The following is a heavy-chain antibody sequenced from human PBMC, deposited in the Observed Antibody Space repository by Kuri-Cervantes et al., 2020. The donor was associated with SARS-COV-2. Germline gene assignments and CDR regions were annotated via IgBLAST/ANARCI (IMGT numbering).Heavy chain of an antibody. CDR2: MNPNSGNT. Sequence: ASVKVSCKASGYTFTSYDINWVRQATGQGLEWMGWMNPNSGNTGYAQKFQGRVTITRNTSISTAYMELSSLRSEDTAVYYCASSPNSSSGYYYYYYMDVWGKGTTVTVSS. J-gene: IGHJ6*03. CDR1: GYTFTSYD. V-gene: IGHV1-8*03. CDR3: ASSPNSSSGYYYYYYMDV. D-gene: IGHD6-6*01.